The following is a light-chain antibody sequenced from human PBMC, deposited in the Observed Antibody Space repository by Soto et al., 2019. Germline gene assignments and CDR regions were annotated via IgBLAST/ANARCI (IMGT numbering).Light chain of an antibody. CDR2: DVS. CDR3: SSYTSSSPPR. CDR1: SSDVGGYNY. Sequence: QSALTQPASVSGSPGQSITISCTGTSSDVGGYNYVSWYQQHPGKAPKLMIYDVSNRPSGVSNRFSGSKSGNTASLTISGLQAEDEADYYCSSYTSSSPPRVGGGTKLTVL. J-gene: IGLJ2*01. V-gene: IGLV2-14*01.